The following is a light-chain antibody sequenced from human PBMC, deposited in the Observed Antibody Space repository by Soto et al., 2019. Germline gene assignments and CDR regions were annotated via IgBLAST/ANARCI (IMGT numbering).Light chain of an antibody. Sequence: SALTQPAPLSGSPGQAITISCPGTSSDVGGYNYVSWYQQYPGKAPKVIIYEVSNRPSGVSSRFSGSRSANTASLTISGLQTEDEANYYCSSYRSSNTLVFGGGTKVTVL. CDR3: SSYRSSNTLV. J-gene: IGLJ2*01. CDR2: EVS. V-gene: IGLV2-14*01. CDR1: SSDVGGYNY.